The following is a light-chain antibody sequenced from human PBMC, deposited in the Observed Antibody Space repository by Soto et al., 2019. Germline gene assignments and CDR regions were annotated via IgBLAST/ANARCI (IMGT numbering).Light chain of an antibody. CDR3: SSYTSISTVV. CDR2: EVR. Sequence: QSGLTQTASVSGSPGQSITISCTGTSNDVGGFNYVSWYQQHPGKVPKLLIYEVRNRPSGVSPRFSGSRSGNTASLIISGLQAEDEADYYCSSYTSISTVVFGGGTKLTVL. V-gene: IGLV2-14*01. J-gene: IGLJ3*02. CDR1: SNDVGGFNY.